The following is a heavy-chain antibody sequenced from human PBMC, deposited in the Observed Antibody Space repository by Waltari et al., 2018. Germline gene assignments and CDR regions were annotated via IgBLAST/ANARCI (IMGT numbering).Heavy chain of an antibody. J-gene: IGHJ4*02. CDR3: ARGDTSNWFASYFDF. CDR1: AASLSSYY. D-gene: IGHD3-10*01. Sequence: QVRLQESGPGLVKPSETLSLTCPVPAASLSSYYWSWIRQPPGKGLEWLAYIYFSGSTSYNPSLKSRVAISGDTSKKQFSLRLSSVTAADTAVYYCARGDTSNWFASYFDFWGQGILVSVSS. CDR2: IYFSGST. V-gene: IGHV4-59*01.